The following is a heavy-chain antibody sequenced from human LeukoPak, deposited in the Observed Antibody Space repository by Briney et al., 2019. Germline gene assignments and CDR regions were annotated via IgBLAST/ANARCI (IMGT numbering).Heavy chain of an antibody. CDR2: IWYDGSNK. CDR1: GFTFSSYG. V-gene: IGHV3-33*08. Sequence: PGGSLRLSCAASGFTFSSYGMHWVRQAPGKGLEWVAVIWYDGSNKYYADSVKGRFTISRDNSKNTLYLQMNSLRAEDTAVYYCAREYYYDSSGFSFDYWGQGTLVTVSS. D-gene: IGHD3-22*01. J-gene: IGHJ4*02. CDR3: AREYYYDSSGFSFDY.